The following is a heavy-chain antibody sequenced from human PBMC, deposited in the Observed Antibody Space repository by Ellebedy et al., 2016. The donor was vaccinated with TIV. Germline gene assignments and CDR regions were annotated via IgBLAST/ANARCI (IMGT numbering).Heavy chain of an antibody. D-gene: IGHD2-15*01. V-gene: IGHV3-53*01. CDR3: AVVEFC. Sequence: PGGSLRLSCAASGFAVNGYYITWVRQAPGKGLDWVSVIFTSDVTSYTDSVRGRFTISRDTYKNTVNLQMNSLRVEDTAIYYCAVVEFCWGQGTLVTVSS. J-gene: IGHJ4*02. CDR2: IFTSDVT. CDR1: GFAVNGYY.